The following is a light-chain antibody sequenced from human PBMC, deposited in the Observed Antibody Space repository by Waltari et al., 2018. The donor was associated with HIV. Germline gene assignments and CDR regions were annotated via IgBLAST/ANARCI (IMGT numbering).Light chain of an antibody. Sequence: QLVLTQSPSASASLGASVKLTRILSSGHIHYAIPCPQQQPEKGPRYLMKINSHGSHSKGDGVPDRFSGSTSGAERYLTISSLQSEDEADYYCQTWATGIVVFGRGTKLTVL. V-gene: IGLV4-69*01. CDR2: INSHGSH. J-gene: IGLJ2*01. CDR1: SGHIHYA. CDR3: QTWATGIVV.